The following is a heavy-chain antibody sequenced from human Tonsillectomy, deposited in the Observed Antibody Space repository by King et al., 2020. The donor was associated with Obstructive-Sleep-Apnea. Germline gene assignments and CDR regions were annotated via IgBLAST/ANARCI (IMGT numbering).Heavy chain of an antibody. Sequence: VQLVESGGGLVKPGGSLRLSCAASGFTFSSYSMNWVRQAPGKGLEWVSSISSSSSYIYYADSVKGRFTISRDNAKNSLYLQMNSLRAEDTAVYYCARNAQTTVVTPANWFDPWGQGTLVTVSS. V-gene: IGHV3-21*01. D-gene: IGHD4-23*01. CDR2: ISSSSSYI. J-gene: IGHJ5*02. CDR3: ARNAQTTVVTPANWFDP. CDR1: GFTFSSYS.